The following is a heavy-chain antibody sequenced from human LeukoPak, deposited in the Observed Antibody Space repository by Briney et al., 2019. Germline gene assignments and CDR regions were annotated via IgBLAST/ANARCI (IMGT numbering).Heavy chain of an antibody. V-gene: IGHV1-8*01. CDR1: GYTFTSYD. Sequence: ASVKVSCKASGYTFTSYDINWVRRATGQGLEWMGWMNPNSGNTGYAQKLQGRVTMTRNTSISTAYMELSSLRSEDTAVYYCARHLPYSSSWYIGYYYYGMDVWGQGTTVTVSS. CDR2: MNPNSGNT. CDR3: ARHLPYSSSWYIGYYYYGMDV. J-gene: IGHJ6*02. D-gene: IGHD6-13*01.